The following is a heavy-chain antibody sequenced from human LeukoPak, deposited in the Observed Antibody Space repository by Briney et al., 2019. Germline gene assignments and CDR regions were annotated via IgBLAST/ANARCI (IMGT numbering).Heavy chain of an antibody. J-gene: IGHJ4*02. CDR1: GFTFSNHW. V-gene: IGHV3-7*01. CDR3: ASSGRIGTFFY. Sequence: PGGSLRLSCAASGFTFSNHWMSWVRQAPGKGLEWVANIKEDGSEKYYVDSVKGRFTISRDNAKNSLYLQMNSLRAEDTAVYYCASSGRIGTFFYWGQGTLVAVSS. D-gene: IGHD2-15*01. CDR2: IKEDGSEK.